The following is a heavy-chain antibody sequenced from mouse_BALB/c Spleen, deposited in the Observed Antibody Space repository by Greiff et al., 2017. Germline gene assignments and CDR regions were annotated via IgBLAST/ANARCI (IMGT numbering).Heavy chain of an antibody. D-gene: IGHD2-2*01. CDR3: EGLRREFAY. CDR1: GYSITSGYY. J-gene: IGHJ3*01. CDR2: ISYDGSN. V-gene: IGHV3-6*02. Sequence: VQLKESGPGLVKPSQSLSLTCSVTGYSITSGYYWNWIRQFPGNKLEWMGYISYDGSNNYNPSLKNRISITRDTSKNQFFLKLNSVTTEDTATYYCEGLRREFAYWGQGTLVTVSA.